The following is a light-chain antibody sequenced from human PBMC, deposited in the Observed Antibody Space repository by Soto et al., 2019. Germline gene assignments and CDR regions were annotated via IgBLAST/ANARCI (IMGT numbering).Light chain of an antibody. CDR1: SSNIGSNY. Sequence: QAVVTQPPSASGTPGQRVTISCSGSSSNIGSNYVYWYQQVPGTAPKLLIYRNNQRPSGVPDRFSGSKSGTSASLAISGLRSEDEADYYCATWDDSLSGPVFGGGTKVTVL. CDR2: RNN. V-gene: IGLV1-47*01. CDR3: ATWDDSLSGPV. J-gene: IGLJ3*02.